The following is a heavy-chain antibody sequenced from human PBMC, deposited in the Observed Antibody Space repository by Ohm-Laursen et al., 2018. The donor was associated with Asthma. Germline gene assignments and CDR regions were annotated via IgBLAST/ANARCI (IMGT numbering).Heavy chain of an antibody. CDR2: ISYDGSNK. CDR3: ARDVMEWYLPAFDF. D-gene: IGHD3-3*01. CDR1: GFTFSSYA. J-gene: IGHJ4*02. Sequence: SLRLSCSASGFTFSSYAMHWVRQAPGKGLEWVAVISYDGSNKYYADSVKGRFTISRDNSKNTLYLQMNSLRPDDTAVYYCARDVMEWYLPAFDFWGQGTLVTVSS. V-gene: IGHV3-30-3*01.